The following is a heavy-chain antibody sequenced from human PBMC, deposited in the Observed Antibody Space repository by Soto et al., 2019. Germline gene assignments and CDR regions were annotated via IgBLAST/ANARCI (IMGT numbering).Heavy chain of an antibody. D-gene: IGHD3-16*01. V-gene: IGHV3-33*01. J-gene: IGHJ4*02. CDR3: ARDGDVNTGFGKDY. CDR1: GFTFSSYG. CDR2: IWHDGGNK. Sequence: GGSLRLACAASGFTFSSYGMHWVRQAPGKGLEWVAFIWHDGGNKFYAESVKGRFTISRDNSKNTLYLQMTSLSAEDTAMYYCARDGDVNTGFGKDYWGQGTLVTVSS.